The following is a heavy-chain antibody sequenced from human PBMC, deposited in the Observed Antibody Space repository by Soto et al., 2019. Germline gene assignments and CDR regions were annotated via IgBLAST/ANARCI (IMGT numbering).Heavy chain of an antibody. Sequence: ASVKVSCKASGYTFASYGINWVRQAPGQGLEWMGWISANNGNTNYAQKFQGRVTMTTDTSTSTSYMELRSLRSDDTAVYYCARDLGARYCISTSCYFDSGGQGTQVTVPS. CDR1: GYTFASYG. V-gene: IGHV1-18*01. CDR3: ARDLGARYCISTSCYFDS. D-gene: IGHD2-2*01. CDR2: ISANNGNT. J-gene: IGHJ4*02.